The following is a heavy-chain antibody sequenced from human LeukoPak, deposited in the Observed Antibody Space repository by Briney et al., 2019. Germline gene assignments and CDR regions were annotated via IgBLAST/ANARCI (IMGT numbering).Heavy chain of an antibody. V-gene: IGHV3-23*01. D-gene: IGHD1-26*01. CDR2: ISGSGDNT. CDR3: AKMKGHPLPKYYMDV. J-gene: IGHJ6*01. Sequence: PGGFLRLSCAASGFTFSGFAMSWVRRTPGKGLEWVSGISGSGDNTLYADPVKGRFTISRDNSKNTLYLEMNSLRAEDTAIYYCAKMKGHPLPKYYMDVWGQGTTVTVSS. CDR1: GFTFSGFA.